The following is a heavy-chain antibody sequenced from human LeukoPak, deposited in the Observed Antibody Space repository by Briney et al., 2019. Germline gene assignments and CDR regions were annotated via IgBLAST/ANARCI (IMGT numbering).Heavy chain of an antibody. J-gene: IGHJ3*02. V-gene: IGHV3-11*05. Sequence: KPGGSLRLSCAASGXTFSDYYMSRIRQAPGEGLEWVSYISSSSSYTNYADSVKGRFTISRDNAENSLYLQMNSLRAEDTAVYYCARGLVVAATSYDAFDIWGQGTMVTVSS. CDR3: ARGLVVAATSYDAFDI. CDR2: ISSSSSYT. CDR1: GXTFSDYY. D-gene: IGHD2-15*01.